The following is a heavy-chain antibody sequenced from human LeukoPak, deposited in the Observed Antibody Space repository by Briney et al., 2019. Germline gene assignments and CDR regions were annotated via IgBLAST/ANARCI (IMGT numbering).Heavy chain of an antibody. CDR1: GFTFSNYG. J-gene: IGHJ4*02. CDR3: ARNYYDSSGYQEATFNY. D-gene: IGHD3-22*01. Sequence: TGRSLRLSCAASGFTFSNYGMHWVRQAPGKGLEWVAGIWYDGNYKYYADSVKGRFTISRDNSKNTLFLQMDSLRAEDTAVYYCARNYYDSSGYQEATFNYWGQGTLVTVSS. CDR2: IWYDGNYK. V-gene: IGHV3-33*01.